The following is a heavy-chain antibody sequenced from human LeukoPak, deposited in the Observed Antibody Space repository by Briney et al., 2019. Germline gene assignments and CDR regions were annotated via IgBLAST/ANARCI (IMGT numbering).Heavy chain of an antibody. D-gene: IGHD3-3*01. CDR3: ARDSRSRPPFTIFGVVTKAFDY. CDR2: VYSSGGT. Sequence: SGTPSLTRAVSGGPISCFFWSWIRQPAREGLGGVGGVYSSGGTNYNPFLKSRVTMSVDTSKNQFSLKLSSVTAADTAVYYCARDSRSRPPFTIFGVVTKAFDYWGQGTLVTVSS. CDR1: GGPISCFF. J-gene: IGHJ4*02. V-gene: IGHV4-4*07.